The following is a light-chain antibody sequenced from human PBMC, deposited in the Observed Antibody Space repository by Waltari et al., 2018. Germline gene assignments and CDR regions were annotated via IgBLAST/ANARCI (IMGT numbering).Light chain of an antibody. CDR2: DAS. J-gene: IGKJ4*01. Sequence: EVVLTQSPAALSLSPGERATLSCRVSQSVSTYLAWYQQKPGQAPRLLIYDASNRGTGIPDRFRGSGSGTDFTLTISSLEPEDSAVYYCQQRSSWPTFGGGTKVEIK. CDR1: QSVSTY. V-gene: IGKV3-11*01. CDR3: QQRSSWPT.